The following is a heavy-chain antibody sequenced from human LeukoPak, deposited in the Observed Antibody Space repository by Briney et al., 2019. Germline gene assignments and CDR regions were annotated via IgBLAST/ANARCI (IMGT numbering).Heavy chain of an antibody. D-gene: IGHD6-19*01. CDR2: TSSDLNVK. V-gene: IGHV3-30-3*01. CDR1: GFTFRNYV. J-gene: IGHJ4*02. Sequence: GGSLRLSCAASGFTFRNYVIHWVRQAPGKGLEWVAVTSSDLNVKLYADSVKGRFTISRDNSRSTLYLQMNSLRPEDTAIYYCVKNDGWFHLAQWGQGTLVTVSS. CDR3: VKNDGWFHLAQ.